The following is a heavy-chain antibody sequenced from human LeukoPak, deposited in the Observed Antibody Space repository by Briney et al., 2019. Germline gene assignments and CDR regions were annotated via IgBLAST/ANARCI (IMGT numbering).Heavy chain of an antibody. D-gene: IGHD3-3*01. J-gene: IGHJ6*03. V-gene: IGHV4-39*07. CDR2: IYYSGST. Sequence: SETLSLTCTVSGGSISSSSYYWGGIRQPPGKGLEWIGSIYYSGSTNYNPSLKSRVTISVDTSKNQFSLKLSSVTAADTAVYYCARGYYDFWSGYYHYYMDVWGKGTTVTVSS. CDR3: ARGYYDFWSGYYHYYMDV. CDR1: GGSISSSSYY.